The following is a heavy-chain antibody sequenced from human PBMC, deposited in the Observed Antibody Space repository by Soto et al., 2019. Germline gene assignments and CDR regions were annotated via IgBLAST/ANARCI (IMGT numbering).Heavy chain of an antibody. CDR2: IYYSGST. V-gene: IGHV4-61*01. D-gene: IGHD1-1*01. CDR3: AREGLGTGYFDL. Sequence: QVQLQESGPGLVKPSETLSLTCTVSGGSVSSGSYYWSWIRQPPGKGLECIGYIYYSGSTNYNPSLKSRVTISVDTSKNQFSLKLSSVTAADTAVYYCAREGLGTGYFDLWGRGTLVTVSS. CDR1: GGSVSSGSYY. J-gene: IGHJ2*01.